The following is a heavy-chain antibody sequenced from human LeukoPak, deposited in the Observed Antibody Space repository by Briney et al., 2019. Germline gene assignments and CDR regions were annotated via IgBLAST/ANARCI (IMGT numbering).Heavy chain of an antibody. V-gene: IGHV4-61*02. CDR2: IYTSGST. CDR1: GGSISSGCYY. J-gene: IGHJ6*02. CDR3: ARAVTYYDFWSGYYGYYGMDV. D-gene: IGHD3-3*01. Sequence: KPSETLSLTCTVSGGSISSGCYYWSWIRHPAVKGLEWIGRIYTSGSTNYNPSLKSRVTISVDTSKNQFSLKLSSVTAADTAVYYCARAVTYYDFWSGYYGYYGMDVWGQGTTVTVSS.